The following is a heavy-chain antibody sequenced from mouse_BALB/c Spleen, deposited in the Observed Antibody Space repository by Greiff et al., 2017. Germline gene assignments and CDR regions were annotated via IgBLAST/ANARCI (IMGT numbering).Heavy chain of an antibody. CDR1: GYAFSSYW. Sequence: QVQLQQSGAELVRPGSSVKISCKASGYAFSSYWMNWVKQRPGQGLEWIGQIYPGDGDTNYNGKFKGKATLTADKSSSTAYMQLSSLTSEDSAVYYCARSDYDYGYYAMDYWGQGTSVTVSS. CDR2: IYPGDGDT. J-gene: IGHJ4*01. CDR3: ARSDYDYGYYAMDY. D-gene: IGHD2-4*01. V-gene: IGHV1-80*01.